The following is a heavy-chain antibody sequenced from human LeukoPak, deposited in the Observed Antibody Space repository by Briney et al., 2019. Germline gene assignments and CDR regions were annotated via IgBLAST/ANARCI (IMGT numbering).Heavy chain of an antibody. CDR3: ARLAAVPG. CDR2: IHPNSGGT. D-gene: IGHD6-19*01. Sequence: ASVKVSCKASGYTFTSYYLHWVRQAPGQGFEWMGWIHPNSGGTNYAQKFQGRVTMTRDTSISTAYMELSSLRSDDTAVYYCARLAAVPGWGQGTLVTVSS. J-gene: IGHJ1*01. V-gene: IGHV1-2*02. CDR1: GYTFTSYY.